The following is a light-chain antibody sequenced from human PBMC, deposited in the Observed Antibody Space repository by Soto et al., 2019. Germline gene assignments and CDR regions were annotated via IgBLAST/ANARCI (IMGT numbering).Light chain of an antibody. Sequence: DIQMTQSPSTLSASLGDGVTITCRASQSINSWLAWYQQKPGKAPKLLIYKASSLESGVPSRFSGSGSGTEFTLTISSLQPDDFATYYCQQYNTFWTFGQGTKVDIK. J-gene: IGKJ1*01. CDR2: KAS. CDR3: QQYNTFWT. CDR1: QSINSW. V-gene: IGKV1-5*03.